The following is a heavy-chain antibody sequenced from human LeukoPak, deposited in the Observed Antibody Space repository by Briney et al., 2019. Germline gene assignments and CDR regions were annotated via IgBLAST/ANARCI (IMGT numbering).Heavy chain of an antibody. Sequence: GASVKVSCKASGGTFSSYAISWVRQAPGQGLEWMGGIIPIFGTANYAQKFQGRVTITADESTSTAYMELSSLRSEDTAVYYCARGPGGTIFGVVMRQDHYYYYMDVWGKGTTVTVSS. CDR3: ARGPGGTIFGVVMRQDHYYYYMDV. CDR2: IIPIFGTA. CDR1: GGTFSSYA. V-gene: IGHV1-69*13. D-gene: IGHD3-3*01. J-gene: IGHJ6*03.